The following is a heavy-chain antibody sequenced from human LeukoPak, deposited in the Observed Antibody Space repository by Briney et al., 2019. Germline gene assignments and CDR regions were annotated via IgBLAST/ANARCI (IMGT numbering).Heavy chain of an antibody. D-gene: IGHD1-1*01. J-gene: IGHJ3*02. V-gene: IGHV4-34*01. Sequence: PSETLSLTCAVYGGSFSGYYWSWIRQPPGKGLEWVGEINHSGSTNYNPSLKSRVTISVDTSKNQFSLKLSSVTAADTAVYYCARTRTARDTTEDAFDIWGQGTMVTVSS. CDR3: ARTRTARDTTEDAFDI. CDR2: INHSGST. CDR1: GGSFSGYY.